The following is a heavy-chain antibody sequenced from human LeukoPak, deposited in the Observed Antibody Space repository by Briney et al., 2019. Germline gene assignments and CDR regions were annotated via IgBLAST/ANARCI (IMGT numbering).Heavy chain of an antibody. D-gene: IGHD2/OR15-2a*01. V-gene: IGHV3-33*03. CDR3: VSFYETY. CDR2: IWYDGRHK. J-gene: IGHJ4*02. CDR1: GFSFSSYG. Sequence: GGSLRLSCAASGFSFSSYGMHWVRQAPGKGLEWVAVIWYDGRHKYYADSVKGRFTISKDNAKNTVYLQMNSLRAEDTAVYYCVSFYETYWGRGTLVTVSS.